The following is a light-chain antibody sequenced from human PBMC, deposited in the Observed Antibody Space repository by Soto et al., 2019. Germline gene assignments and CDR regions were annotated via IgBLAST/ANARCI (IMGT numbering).Light chain of an antibody. CDR3: RQYGRSLGFA. Sequence: EIVLTQSPGTLSWSPVERATLSCMGIQSVSSDFLAWYQEKPGQAPRLLIYGASNRATGIPDRFSGSGSGTDFTLTISRLEPEDFAVYYCRQYGRSLGFAFGGGTKVDI. J-gene: IGKJ4*01. CDR2: GAS. V-gene: IGKV3-20*01. CDR1: QSVSSDF.